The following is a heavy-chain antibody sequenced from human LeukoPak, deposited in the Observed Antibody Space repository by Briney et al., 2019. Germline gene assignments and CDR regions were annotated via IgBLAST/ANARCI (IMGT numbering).Heavy chain of an antibody. Sequence: EASVKVSCKASGYTFTGYYIHWVRQAPGQGLEWMGWINPNSGGTNYAQKFQARVTMTRDTSISTAYMELNRLTSDDTAVYYCARDPHSYDSIPFDYWGQGTLVTVSS. V-gene: IGHV1-2*02. D-gene: IGHD3-22*01. CDR2: INPNSGGT. J-gene: IGHJ4*02. CDR3: ARDPHSYDSIPFDY. CDR1: GYTFTGYY.